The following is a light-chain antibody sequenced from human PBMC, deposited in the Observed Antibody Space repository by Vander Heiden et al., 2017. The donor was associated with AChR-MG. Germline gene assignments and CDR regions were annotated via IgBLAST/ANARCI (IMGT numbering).Light chain of an antibody. J-gene: IGKJ1*01. Sequence: EIVMTQSPATLSVSPGERATLSCRASQSVSSSLAWYQQKPGQAPRLLISAASTRATGIPARFSGGGSGTEFTLTISSLQSEDFAVYYCQQYNNWPPAFGQGTKVEVK. CDR1: QSVSSS. CDR3: QQYNNWPPA. V-gene: IGKV3-15*01. CDR2: AAS.